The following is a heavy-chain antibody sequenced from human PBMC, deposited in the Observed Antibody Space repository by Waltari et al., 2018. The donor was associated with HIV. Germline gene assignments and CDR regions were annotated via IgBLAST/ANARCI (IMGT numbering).Heavy chain of an antibody. V-gene: IGHV5-51*01. D-gene: IGHD6-19*01. CDR3: ARHLQYSSGWQNWFDP. Sequence: EVQLVQSGAEVKKPGESLKISCKGSGYSFTSYWIGWVRQMPGKGLEWMGIIYRGYSDTRYSPSFQGQVTISADKSISTAYLQWSSLKASDTAMYYCARHLQYSSGWQNWFDPWGQGTLVTVSS. CDR2: IYRGYSDT. CDR1: GYSFTSYW. J-gene: IGHJ5*02.